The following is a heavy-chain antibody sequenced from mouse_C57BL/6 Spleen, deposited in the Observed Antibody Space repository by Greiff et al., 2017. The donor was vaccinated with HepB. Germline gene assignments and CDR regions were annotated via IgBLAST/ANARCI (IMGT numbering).Heavy chain of an antibody. CDR3: GKGDYDYEEFAY. CDR1: GYTFTSYW. D-gene: IGHD2-4*01. V-gene: IGHV1-72*01. J-gene: IGHJ3*01. CDR2: IDPNSGGT. Sequence: QVQLQQPGAELVKPGASVKLSCKASGYTFTSYWMHWVKQRPGRGLEWIGRIDPNSGGTKYNEKFKSKATLTVDKPSSTAYMQLSSLTSEESAVYYCGKGDYDYEEFAYWGQGTLVTVSA.